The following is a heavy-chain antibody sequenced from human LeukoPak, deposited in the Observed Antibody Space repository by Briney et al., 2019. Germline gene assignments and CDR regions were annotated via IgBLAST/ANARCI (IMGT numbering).Heavy chain of an antibody. CDR2: IYTSGST. D-gene: IGHD3-10*01. CDR1: GGSISSGSYY. J-gene: IGHJ6*03. CDR3: ARGRGTYYYGSGSYNFLDNYYYYMDV. Sequence: SETLSLTCTVSGGSISSGSYYWSWIRQPAGKGLEWIGRIYTSGSTNYNPSLKSRVTISVDTSKNQSSLKLSSVTAADTAVYYCARGRGTYYYGSGSYNFLDNYYYYMDVWGKGTTVTVSS. V-gene: IGHV4-61*02.